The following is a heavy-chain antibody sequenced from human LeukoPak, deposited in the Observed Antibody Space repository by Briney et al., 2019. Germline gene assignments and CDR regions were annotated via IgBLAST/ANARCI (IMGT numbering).Heavy chain of an antibody. CDR2: LYYTGST. CDR3: ATRKLGNDY. CDR1: GGSISSSTYY. V-gene: IGHV4-61*05. Sequence: PSETLSLTCTVSGGSISSSTYYWGWIRQSPGKGLEWIGYLYYTGSTSYNPSLKSRVTISADTSKNQFSLKLNSVTAADTAVYYCATRKLGNDYWGQGTLVTVSS. J-gene: IGHJ4*02. D-gene: IGHD7-27*01.